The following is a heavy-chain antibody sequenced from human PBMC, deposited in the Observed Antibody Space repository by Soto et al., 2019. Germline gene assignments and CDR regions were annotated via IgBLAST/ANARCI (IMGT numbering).Heavy chain of an antibody. D-gene: IGHD6-19*01. Sequence: QVTLKESGPVLVKPTETLTLTCTVSGFSLSNARMGVSWIRQPPGKALEWLAHIFSNDEKSYSTSLKSTLTISKATSKSQVVLTMTTMDPVDTATYYCARIPRAGSGWYYYSYGMDVWGQGTTVTVSS. CDR2: IFSNDEK. J-gene: IGHJ6*02. V-gene: IGHV2-26*01. CDR1: GFSLSNARMG. CDR3: ARIPRAGSGWYYYSYGMDV.